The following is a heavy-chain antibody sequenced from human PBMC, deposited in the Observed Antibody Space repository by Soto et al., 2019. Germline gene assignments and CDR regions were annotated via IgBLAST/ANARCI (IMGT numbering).Heavy chain of an antibody. CDR3: AREGQWLEYYYYGMDV. CDR1: GFTFSSYW. J-gene: IGHJ6*02. CDR2: INSDGSSK. D-gene: IGHD6-19*01. V-gene: IGHV3-74*01. Sequence: GGSLRLSCAASGFTFSSYWMHWVRQAPGKGLVWVSRINSDGSSKSYEDAVKGRFTISRDNAKNTLYLQMNRLRAEDTAVYYCAREGQWLEYYYYGMDVWGQGTTVTVSS.